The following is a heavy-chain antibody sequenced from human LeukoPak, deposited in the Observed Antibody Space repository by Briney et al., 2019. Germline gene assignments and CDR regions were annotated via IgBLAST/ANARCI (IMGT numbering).Heavy chain of an antibody. J-gene: IGHJ4*02. CDR1: GFTVSSNY. V-gene: IGHV3-66*01. Sequence: GGSLRLSCAASGFTVSSNYMSWVRQAPGKGLEWVSVIYSGGSTYYADSVKGRFTISRDNSKNIVSLQMNSLRAEDTAVYYCAKGHSYGYDYWGQGTLVTVSS. CDR3: AKGHSYGYDY. D-gene: IGHD5-18*01. CDR2: IYSGGST.